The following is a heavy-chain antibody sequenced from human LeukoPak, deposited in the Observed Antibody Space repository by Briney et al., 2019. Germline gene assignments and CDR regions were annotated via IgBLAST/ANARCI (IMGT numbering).Heavy chain of an antibody. CDR3: AKASYYYDSSGYIDY. Sequence: GRSLRLSCAASGFTFSSYGMHWVRQAPGKGLEWVAVISYDGSNKYYADSVKGRFTISRDNSKNTLYLQMNSLRAEDTAVYYCAKASYYYDSSGYIDYWGQGTLVTVSP. J-gene: IGHJ4*02. CDR2: ISYDGSNK. CDR1: GFTFSSYG. D-gene: IGHD3-22*01. V-gene: IGHV3-30*18.